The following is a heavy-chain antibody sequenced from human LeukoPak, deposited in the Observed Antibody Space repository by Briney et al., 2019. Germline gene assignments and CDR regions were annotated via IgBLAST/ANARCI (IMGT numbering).Heavy chain of an antibody. J-gene: IGHJ3*01. V-gene: IGHV3-11*01. CDR2: IGSSGRTI. Sequence: CLRLSCAASVFIFSDFYMNGIPHAPGGGLEWVSYIGSSGRTIFYGDSMKGRFTISRDNANNSLYLHMNNLRAEDTAVYYCARGIRGRDAFDLWGQGTMVTVSS. CDR3: ARGIRGRDAFDL. D-gene: IGHD5-18*01. CDR1: VFIFSDFY.